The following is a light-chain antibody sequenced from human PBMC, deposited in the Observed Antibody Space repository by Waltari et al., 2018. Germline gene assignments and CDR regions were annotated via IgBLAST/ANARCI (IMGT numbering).Light chain of an antibody. CDR1: QSVSTN. CDR2: GAS. CDR3: QQYHNWPPWT. J-gene: IGKJ1*01. V-gene: IGKV3-15*01. Sequence: EIVMTQSQATLSVSPGERATLSCRVSQSVSTNLAWYQQKPGQTPRLLMYGASTRATGIPARFSGSGSGTDFTLTISSLQSEDFAVYYCQQYHNWPPWTFGQGTKVEI.